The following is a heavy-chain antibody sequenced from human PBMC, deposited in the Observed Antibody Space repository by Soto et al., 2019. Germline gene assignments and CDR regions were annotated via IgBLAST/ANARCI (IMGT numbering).Heavy chain of an antibody. Sequence: GGSLRLSCAASGFTFSSYAMSWVRQAPGKGLEWVSAISGSGGSTYYADSVKGRFTISRDNSKNTLYLQMNSLRAEDTAVYYCAKDFLPYGSSWDHFDYWGQGTLVTVSS. V-gene: IGHV3-23*01. J-gene: IGHJ4*02. CDR2: ISGSGGST. CDR3: AKDFLPYGSSWDHFDY. D-gene: IGHD6-13*01. CDR1: GFTFSSYA.